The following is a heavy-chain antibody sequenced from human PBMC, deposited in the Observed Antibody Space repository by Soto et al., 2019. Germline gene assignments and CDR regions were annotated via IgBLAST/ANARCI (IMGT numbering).Heavy chain of an antibody. Sequence: QVQLQESGPGLVKPSQTLSLTCTVSGGSISSGAYYWSWIRQHPGKGLEWIGYIYYRGSTYYNPSLKRRVTRSVDTSKNQFSLKLSSVTAADTAVYYCARDKASAAAGTDEDSKPPDGGFDPWGQGTLVTVSS. CDR3: ARDKASAAAGTDEDSKPPDGGFDP. CDR2: IYYRGST. V-gene: IGHV4-31*03. J-gene: IGHJ5*02. CDR1: GGSISSGAYY. D-gene: IGHD6-13*01.